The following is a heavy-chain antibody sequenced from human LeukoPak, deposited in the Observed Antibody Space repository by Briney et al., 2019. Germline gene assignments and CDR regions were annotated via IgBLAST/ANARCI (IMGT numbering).Heavy chain of an antibody. CDR3: AREPYYYVSGSYYGDY. CDR1: GFTFGSYA. CDR2: ISYDGSNE. J-gene: IGHJ4*02. Sequence: PGGSLRLSCAASGFTFGSYAMHWVRQAPGKGLEWVALISYDGSNENYADSVKGRFTISRDNSKNTLYLQMDSLRAEDTAVYYCAREPYYYVSGSYYGDYWGRGTLVTVSS. D-gene: IGHD3-10*01. V-gene: IGHV3-30-3*01.